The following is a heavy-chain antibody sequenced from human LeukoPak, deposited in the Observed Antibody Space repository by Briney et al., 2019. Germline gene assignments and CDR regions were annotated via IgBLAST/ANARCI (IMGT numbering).Heavy chain of an antibody. CDR3: VKDKYSGDFYPYYFDG. Sequence: GGSLRLSCAASGFTFSSYSMNWVRQAPGKGLEWVSSISSSSSYIYYADSVKGRFTISRDNSKNCLYLQMNSLRAEDSAVYYCVKDKYSGDFYPYYFDGWGQGSLVTVSS. CDR1: GFTFSSYS. V-gene: IGHV3-21*04. J-gene: IGHJ4*02. D-gene: IGHD1-26*01. CDR2: ISSSSSYI.